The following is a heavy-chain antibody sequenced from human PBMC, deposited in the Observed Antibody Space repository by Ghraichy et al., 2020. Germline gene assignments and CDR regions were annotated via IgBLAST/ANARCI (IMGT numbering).Heavy chain of an antibody. CDR3: VRDRPSYRIDY. V-gene: IGHV3-23*01. CDR2: ISGNGVAT. CDR1: GFTFSTYA. Sequence: GGSLRLSCAASGFTFSTYAMSWVRQAPGKGLEWVSGISGNGVATFYPDSVKGRITISRDNSKNMLYLQMNSLRAEDTAIYYCVRDRPSYRIDYWGQGTLVTVSS. D-gene: IGHD1-26*01. J-gene: IGHJ4*02.